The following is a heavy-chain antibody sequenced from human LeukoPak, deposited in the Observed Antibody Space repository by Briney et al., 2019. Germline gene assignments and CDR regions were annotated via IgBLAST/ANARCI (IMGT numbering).Heavy chain of an antibody. CDR2: ISGSGGST. V-gene: IGHV3-23*01. D-gene: IGHD4-17*01. CDR3: AKDPGAYYYYYMDV. J-gene: IGHJ6*03. Sequence: GGSLRLSCAASGSTFSSYAMSWVRQAPGKGLEWVSAISGSGGSTYYADSVKGRFTISRDNSKNTLYLQMNSLRAEDTAVYYCAKDPGAYYYYYMDVWGKGTTVTVSS. CDR1: GSTFSSYA.